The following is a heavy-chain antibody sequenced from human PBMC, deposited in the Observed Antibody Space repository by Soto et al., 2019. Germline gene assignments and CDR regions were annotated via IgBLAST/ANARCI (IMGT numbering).Heavy chain of an antibody. V-gene: IGHV3-30*18. J-gene: IGHJ3*02. CDR3: AKDHIFDALDI. D-gene: IGHD3-9*01. CDR1: GFTFSSYG. Sequence: QVLLVESGGGVVQPGRSLRLSCAASGFTFSSYGMHWVRQAPGKGLEWVAVISYDGSNKYYADSVKGRFTISRDNSKNTLYLQMNSLRAEDTAVYYCAKDHIFDALDIWGQGTMVTVSS. CDR2: ISYDGSNK.